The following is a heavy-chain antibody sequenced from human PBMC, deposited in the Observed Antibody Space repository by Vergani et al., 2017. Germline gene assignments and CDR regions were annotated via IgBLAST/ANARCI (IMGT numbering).Heavy chain of an antibody. CDR2: IKNTGDST. CDR3: GRGSDNYN. Sequence: EVQLLESGGGLVQPGGSLTLSCAASGFTFSSYAMNWVRQAPGKGLEWVSSIKNTGDSTHYADSVKGRFTISRDNSKNTLYLQMNSLRVEDTAVYYCGRGSDNYNWGQGTLVTVSS. D-gene: IGHD5-24*01. CDR1: GFTFSSYA. J-gene: IGHJ4*02. V-gene: IGHV3-23*01.